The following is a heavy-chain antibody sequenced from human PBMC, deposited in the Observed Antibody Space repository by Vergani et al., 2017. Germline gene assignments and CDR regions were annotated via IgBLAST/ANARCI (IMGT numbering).Heavy chain of an antibody. D-gene: IGHD5-12*01. J-gene: IGHJ4*02. CDR1: GFTFSDIW. Sequence: EVRLVESGGSLIQPGGSLRLSCVASGFTFSDIWMHWVRQVPGKGLEWISRINSDGSVVTYADSVEGRFTISRDNAKNTLYLLMNGLRDDDTALYYCARVSLYRGYDLGYWGQGTLVTVSS. CDR3: ARVSLYRGYDLGY. CDR2: INSDGSVV. V-gene: IGHV3-74*03.